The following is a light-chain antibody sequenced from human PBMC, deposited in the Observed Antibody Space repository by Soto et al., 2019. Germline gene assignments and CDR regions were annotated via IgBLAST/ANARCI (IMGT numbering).Light chain of an antibody. CDR2: DVS. J-gene: IGKJ5*01. CDR3: QQRSDWPIT. Sequence: EIVLTQFPVTLSLSPGEIATLSFSASQSVSNYLAWYQQKPGQAPRLLIYDVSTRATGVPARFSGSGSGTDFTLTITSLEPEDFAVYSCQQRSDWPITFGQGTRLEIK. V-gene: IGKV3-11*01. CDR1: QSVSNY.